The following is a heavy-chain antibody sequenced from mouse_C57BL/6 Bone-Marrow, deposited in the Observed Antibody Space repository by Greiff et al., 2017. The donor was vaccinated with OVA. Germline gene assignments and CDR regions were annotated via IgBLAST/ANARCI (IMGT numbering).Heavy chain of an antibody. CDR1: GYTFTDYY. CDR2: INPYNGGT. D-gene: IGHD4-1*01. CDR3: ARVRNWYYFDY. J-gene: IGHJ2*01. V-gene: IGHV1-19*01. Sequence: EVQLQQSGPVLVKPGASVKMSCKASGYTFTDYYMNWVKQSHGKSLEWIGVINPYNGGTSYNQKFKGKATLTVDKYSSTAYMELNSLTSEDSAVYYCARVRNWYYFDYWGQGTTLTVSS.